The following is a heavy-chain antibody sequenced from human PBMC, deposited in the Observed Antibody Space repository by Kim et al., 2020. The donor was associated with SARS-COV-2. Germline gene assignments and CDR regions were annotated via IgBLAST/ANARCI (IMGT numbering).Heavy chain of an antibody. CDR2: IYYSGST. D-gene: IGHD3-10*01. Sequence: SETLSLTCTVSGGSISSYYWSWIRQPPGKGLEWIGYIYYSGSTNYNPSLKSRVTISVDTSKNQFSLKLSSVTAADTAVYYCARVTYGSGTGGWFDPWGQGTLVTVSS. CDR1: GGSISSYY. CDR3: ARVTYGSGTGGWFDP. V-gene: IGHV4-59*01. J-gene: IGHJ5*02.